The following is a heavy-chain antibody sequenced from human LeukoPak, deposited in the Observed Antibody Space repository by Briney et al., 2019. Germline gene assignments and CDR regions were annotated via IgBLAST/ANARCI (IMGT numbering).Heavy chain of an antibody. D-gene: IGHD1-7*01. CDR2: ISAYNGNT. Sequence: ASVKVSCKASGYTFTSYGISWVRQAPGQGLEWIGWISAYNGNTNYAQKLQGRVTMTTDTSTSTAYMELRSLRSDDTAVYYCARQVRTTEYFDYWGRGTLVTVSS. CDR3: ARQVRTTEYFDY. V-gene: IGHV1-18*01. CDR1: GYTFTSYG. J-gene: IGHJ4*02.